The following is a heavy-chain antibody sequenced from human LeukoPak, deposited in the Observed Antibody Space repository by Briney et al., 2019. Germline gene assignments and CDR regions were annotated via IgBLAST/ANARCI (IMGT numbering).Heavy chain of an antibody. Sequence: GGSLRLSCAASGFTVSNYNLNWVRQARGKGLEWVSFISESGTAIYYAESVKGRFTISRDIAKNSVYLQMNSLRDEDTAVYYCARGDWFDPWGQGSLVTVSS. V-gene: IGHV3-48*02. CDR3: ARGDWFDP. CDR2: ISESGTAI. CDR1: GFTVSNYN. J-gene: IGHJ5*02.